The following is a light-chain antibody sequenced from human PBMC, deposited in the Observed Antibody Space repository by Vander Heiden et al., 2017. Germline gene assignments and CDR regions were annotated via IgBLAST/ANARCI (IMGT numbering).Light chain of an antibody. Sequence: DTQITQSPSSLSAAVGDRATTTGRASQSISSYLTWYQQKPGKAPKLMIHSTSNLQRGVPSRFSGSGCGPDFTLTISSLPPEDPAPYYCQPSYTPHPRCTFGQGTKLEIK. CDR2: STS. V-gene: IGKV1-39*01. J-gene: IGKJ2*02. CDR1: QSISSY. CDR3: QPSYTPHPRCT.